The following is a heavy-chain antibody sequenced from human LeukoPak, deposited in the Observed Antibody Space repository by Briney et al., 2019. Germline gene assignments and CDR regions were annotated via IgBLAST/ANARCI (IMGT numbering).Heavy chain of an antibody. CDR3: AKDIWDYGSGSYYY. V-gene: IGHV3-30*02. Sequence: GGSLRLSCAASGFTFSSYGMHWARQAPGKGLEWVAFIRYDGSNKYYADSVKGRFTISRDNSKNTLYLQMNSLRAEDTAVYYCAKDIWDYGSGSYYYWGQGTLVTVSS. D-gene: IGHD3-10*01. CDR1: GFTFSSYG. CDR2: IRYDGSNK. J-gene: IGHJ4*02.